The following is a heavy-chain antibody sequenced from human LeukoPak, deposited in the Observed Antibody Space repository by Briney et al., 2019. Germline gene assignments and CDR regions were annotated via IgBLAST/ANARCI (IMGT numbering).Heavy chain of an antibody. D-gene: IGHD5-18*01. CDR1: GGSISSSSYY. V-gene: IGHV4-39*01. CDR3: ARQDTAMAWSYYFDY. CDR2: IYYSGST. Sequence: SEILSLTCTVSGGSISSSSYYWGWIRQPPGKGLEWIGSIYYSGSTYYTPSLKSRVTISVDTSKNQFSLKLSSVTAADTAVYYCARQDTAMAWSYYFDYWGQGTLVTVSS. J-gene: IGHJ4*02.